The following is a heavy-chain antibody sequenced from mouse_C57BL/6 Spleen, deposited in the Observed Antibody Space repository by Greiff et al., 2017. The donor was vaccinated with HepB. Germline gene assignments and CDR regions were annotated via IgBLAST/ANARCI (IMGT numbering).Heavy chain of an antibody. J-gene: IGHJ3*01. CDR1: GFTFSSYA. CDR2: ISSGGDYI. CDR3: TIYDYDEGLAY. D-gene: IGHD2-4*01. Sequence: EVQRVESGEGLVKPGGSLKLSCAASGFTFSSYAMSWVLQTPEKRLEWVAYISSGGDYIYYADTVKGRFTISRDNARNTLYLQMSSLKSEDTAMYYCTIYDYDEGLAYWGQGTLVTVSA. V-gene: IGHV5-9-1*02.